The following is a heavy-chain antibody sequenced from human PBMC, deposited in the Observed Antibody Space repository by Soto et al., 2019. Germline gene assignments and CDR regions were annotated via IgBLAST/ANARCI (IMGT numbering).Heavy chain of an antibody. D-gene: IGHD6-6*01. J-gene: IGHJ6*02. CDR1: GFTFSDYY. Sequence: QVQLVESGGGLVKPGGSLRLSCAASGFTFSDYYMSWIRQAPGKGLEGVSYISSSSSYTNYADSVKGRFTISRDNAKNSLYLQMNSLRAEDTAVYYCARDGSSSSEDYYYYGMDVWGQGTTVTVSS. V-gene: IGHV3-11*06. CDR2: ISSSSSYT. CDR3: ARDGSSSSEDYYYYGMDV.